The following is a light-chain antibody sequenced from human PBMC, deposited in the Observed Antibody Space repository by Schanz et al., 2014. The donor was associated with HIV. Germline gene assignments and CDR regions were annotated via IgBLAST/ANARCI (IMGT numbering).Light chain of an antibody. CDR3: SSYTSSSSVI. V-gene: IGLV2-14*02. Sequence: QSALTQPASVSGSPGQSITISCTGTSSDVGSYNLVSWYQQYPGKAPKLILYDVDNRPAGVSNRFSGSKSGNTASLTISGLQAVDEADYYCSSYTSSSSVIFGGGTKLDRP. J-gene: IGLJ2*01. CDR2: DVD. CDR1: SSDVGSYNL.